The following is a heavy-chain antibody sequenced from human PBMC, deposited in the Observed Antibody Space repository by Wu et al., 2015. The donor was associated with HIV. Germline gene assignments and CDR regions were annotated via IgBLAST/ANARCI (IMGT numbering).Heavy chain of an antibody. CDR2: LIPMYATA. J-gene: IGHJ4*02. V-gene: IGHV1-69*13. Sequence: QVQLVQSGAEVKKPGASVKVSCKASGATFSSYALSWVRQAPGQGLEWMGRLIPMYATADYAHKFQGRVTISADVSTSTAYMDVSGLRSDDTAVYYCAGGGGRTSMDPFDFWGQGTLVTVSS. D-gene: IGHD5-18*01. CDR1: GATFSSYA. CDR3: AGGGGRTSMDPFDF.